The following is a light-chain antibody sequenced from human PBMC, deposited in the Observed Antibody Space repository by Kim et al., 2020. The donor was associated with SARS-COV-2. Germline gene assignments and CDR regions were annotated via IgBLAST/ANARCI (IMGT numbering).Light chain of an antibody. CDR1: QSVLYSSNNKNY. J-gene: IGKJ4*01. V-gene: IGKV4-1*01. Sequence: RATISGKSSQSVLYSSNNKNYLAWYQQKPGQPPKLLIYWASTRESGVPDRFSGSGSGTDFTLTISSLQAEDVAVYYCQQYYSTPLTFGGGTKVEI. CDR2: WAS. CDR3: QQYYSTPLT.